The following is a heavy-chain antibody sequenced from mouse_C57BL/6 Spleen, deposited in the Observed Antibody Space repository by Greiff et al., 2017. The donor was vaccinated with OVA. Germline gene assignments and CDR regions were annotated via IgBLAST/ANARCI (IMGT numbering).Heavy chain of an antibody. Sequence: VQLKESGAELVKPGASVKLSCTASGFNIKDYYMHWVKQRTEQGLEWIGRIDPEDGETKYAPKFQGKATIPADTSSNTAYLQLSRLTSEDTAVYCGARSGGLEGFAYWGQGTLVTVSA. CDR2: IDPEDGET. V-gene: IGHV14-2*01. J-gene: IGHJ3*01. D-gene: IGHD2-13*01. CDR1: GFNIKDYY. CDR3: ARSGGLEGFAY.